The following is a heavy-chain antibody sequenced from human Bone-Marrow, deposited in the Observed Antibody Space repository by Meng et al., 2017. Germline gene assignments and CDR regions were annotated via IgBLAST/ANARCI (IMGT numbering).Heavy chain of an antibody. V-gene: IGHV1-69*05. CDR1: GGTFSSYA. J-gene: IGHJ6*02. CDR2: IIPIFGTA. D-gene: IGHD6-13*01. CDR3: ARDWRGSSWYAGGGGDYYYYGMDV. Sequence: SVKVSCKASGGTFSSYAISWVRQAPGQGLEWMGGIIPIFGTANYAQKLQGRVTITTDESTSTAYMELSSLRSEDTAVYYCARDWRGSSWYAGGGGDYYYYGMDVWGQGTTVTVSS.